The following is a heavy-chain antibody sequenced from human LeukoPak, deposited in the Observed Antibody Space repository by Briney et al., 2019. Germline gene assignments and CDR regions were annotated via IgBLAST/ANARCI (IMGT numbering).Heavy chain of an antibody. V-gene: IGHV3-66*01. Sequence: QTGGSLRLSCAASGFTVSSNYMSWVRQAPGKGLEWVSVIYSGGSTYYADSVKGRFTISRDNSKNTRSLQMNSLRAEDTAVYYCARDRSDVLRYFDWLYYGMDVWGQGTTVTVSS. J-gene: IGHJ6*02. CDR1: GFTVSSNY. CDR2: IYSGGST. D-gene: IGHD3-9*01. CDR3: ARDRSDVLRYFDWLYYGMDV.